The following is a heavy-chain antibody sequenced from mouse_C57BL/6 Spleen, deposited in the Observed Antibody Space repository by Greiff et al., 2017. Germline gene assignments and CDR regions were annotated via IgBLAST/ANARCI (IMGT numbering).Heavy chain of an antibody. V-gene: IGHV5-6*01. J-gene: IGHJ2*01. CDR2: ISSGGSYT. CDR3: ARHNRYGNYVQFFDY. D-gene: IGHD2-1*01. Sequence: EVQLVESGGDLVKPGGSLKLSCAASGFTFSSYGMSWVRQTPDKRLEWVATISSGGSYTYYPDSVKGRFTISRDNAKNTLYLQMSSLKSEDTAMYYCARHNRYGNYVQFFDYWGQGTTLTVSS. CDR1: GFTFSSYG.